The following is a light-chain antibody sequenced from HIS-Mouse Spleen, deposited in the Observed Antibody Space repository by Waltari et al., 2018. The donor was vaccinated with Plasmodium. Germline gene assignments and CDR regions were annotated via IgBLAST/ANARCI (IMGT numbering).Light chain of an antibody. Sequence: QSALTQPRSVSGSPGPSVTISCTGTRSAFGGYDSVSCDQQHPGKAPKLMIYDVSKRPSGVPDRFSGSKSGNTASLTISGLQAEDEADYYCCSYAGSYTYVFGTGTKVTVL. CDR2: DVS. CDR3: CSYAGSYTYV. J-gene: IGLJ1*01. CDR1: RSAFGGYDS. V-gene: IGLV2-11*01.